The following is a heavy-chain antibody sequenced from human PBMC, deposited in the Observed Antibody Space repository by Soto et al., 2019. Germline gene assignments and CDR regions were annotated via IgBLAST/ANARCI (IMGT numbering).Heavy chain of an antibody. D-gene: IGHD3-10*01. J-gene: IGHJ5*02. CDR3: ARSGSYYPARNWFGP. V-gene: IGHV1-18*01. CDR1: GYTFTSYG. CDR2: ISGFNDDT. Sequence: QVQLVQSGAEMKNPGASVKVSCKASGYTFTSYGISWVRQAPGQGLEWMGWISGFNDDTNHAQKLQVRVTMTKDTSTSTAYTELRSLKSDDTAVYYCARSGSYYPARNWFGPWGQGTLVTVSS.